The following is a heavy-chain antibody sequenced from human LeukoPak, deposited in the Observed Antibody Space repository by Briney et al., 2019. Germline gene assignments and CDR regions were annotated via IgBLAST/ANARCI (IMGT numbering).Heavy chain of an antibody. J-gene: IGHJ5*02. V-gene: IGHV6-1*01. CDR3: ARLQGSGYYYWFDP. Sequence: SQTLSLTFAISGDSVSINSAAWNWLRQSPSRGLEWLGRTYYRSKWYNDYAVSVKSRITIKPDTSKNQFSLQLKYVTPEDTAVYYCARLQGSGYYYWFDPWGQGTLVTVSS. D-gene: IGHD3-22*01. CDR1: GDSVSINSAA. CDR2: TYYRSKWYN.